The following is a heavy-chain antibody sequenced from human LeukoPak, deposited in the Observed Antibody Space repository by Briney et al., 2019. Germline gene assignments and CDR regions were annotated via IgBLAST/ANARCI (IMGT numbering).Heavy chain of an antibody. J-gene: IGHJ6*02. CDR3: ARHGYSSSSQVWYYYYYYGMDV. D-gene: IGHD6-13*01. V-gene: IGHV4-59*08. CDR1: GGSISSYY. Sequence: SETLSLTCTVSGGSISSYYWSWIRQPPGKGLEWIGHIYYSGSTNYNPSLKSRVTISVDTSKNQFSLKLSSVTAADTAVYYCARHGYSSSSQVWYYYYYYGMDVWGQGTTVTVSS. CDR2: IYYSGST.